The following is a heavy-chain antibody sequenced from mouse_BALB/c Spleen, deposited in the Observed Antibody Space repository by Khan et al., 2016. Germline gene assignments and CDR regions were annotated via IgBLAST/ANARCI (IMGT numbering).Heavy chain of an antibody. CDR3: ARDGWGYYAMDY. CDR2: IWGDGST. D-gene: IGHD2-2*01. Sequence: VQLQESGPGLVAPSQSLSITCTVSGFSIIAYGVNWVRQPPGKGLEWLGMIWGDGSTDYNTALKSRLTITKDNSKSQVFLKMNSLQTDDTARYYCARDGWGYYAMDYWGQGTSVTVSS. J-gene: IGHJ4*01. V-gene: IGHV2-6-7*01. CDR1: GFSIIAYG.